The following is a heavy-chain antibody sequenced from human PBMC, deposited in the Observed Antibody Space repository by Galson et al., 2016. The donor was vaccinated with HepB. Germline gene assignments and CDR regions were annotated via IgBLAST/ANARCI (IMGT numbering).Heavy chain of an antibody. Sequence: SLRLSCAASEFIFSRFTMNWVRQAPGKRPEYVSAISTDGGRRYYADSVKGRVTISRDNYKNTLYLQMSSLRVEDTAVYYCVKGGGDYDYYYYGMDVWGQGTTVTVSS. J-gene: IGHJ6*02. CDR1: EFIFSRFT. CDR2: ISTDGGRR. V-gene: IGHV3-64D*06. CDR3: VKGGGDYDYYYYGMDV. D-gene: IGHD4-17*01.